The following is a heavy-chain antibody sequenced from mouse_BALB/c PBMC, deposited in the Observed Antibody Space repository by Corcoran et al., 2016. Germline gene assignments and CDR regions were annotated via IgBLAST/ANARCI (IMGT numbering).Heavy chain of an antibody. CDR3: ARFDGYPDYYAMVY. J-gene: IGHJ4*01. Sequence: EIQLQQTGPELVKPGASVKISCKASGYSFTDYIMLWVKQSHGKSLEWIGNINPYYGSTSYNLKFKGKATLTVDKSSSTAYMQLNSLTSEDSAVYYCARFDGYPDYYAMVYWGQGTSVTVSS. V-gene: IGHV1-39*01. D-gene: IGHD2-3*01. CDR2: INPYYGST. CDR1: GYSFTDYI.